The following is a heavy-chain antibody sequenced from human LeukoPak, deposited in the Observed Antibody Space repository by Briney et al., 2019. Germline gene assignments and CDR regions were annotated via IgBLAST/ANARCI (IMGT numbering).Heavy chain of an antibody. J-gene: IGHJ4*02. CDR1: GFIFDDYG. V-gene: IGHV3-20*04. CDR3: ARYCTFRTCSGTKFDS. Sequence: GGSLRLSCAASGFIFDDYGMSWVRQAPGKGLEWVSGINWNGGSTGYADSVKGRFTISRDNAKNSLYLQMNSLRAEDSAVYYCARYCTFRTCSGTKFDSWGQGTLVTVSS. D-gene: IGHD1-1*01. CDR2: INWNGGST.